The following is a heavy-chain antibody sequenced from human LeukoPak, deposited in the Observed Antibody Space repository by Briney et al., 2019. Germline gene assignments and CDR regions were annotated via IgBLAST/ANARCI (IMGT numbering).Heavy chain of an antibody. CDR1: GGTFSSYA. V-gene: IGHV1-69*13. CDR3: ARDMDAADPLYCSGGSCYAANWFDP. J-gene: IGHJ5*02. D-gene: IGHD2-15*01. Sequence: GASVKVSCKASGGTFSSYAISWVRQAPGQGLEWMGGIIPIFGTANYAQKFQGRVTITADESTSTAYMELSSLRSEDTAVYYCARDMDAADPLYCSGGSCYAANWFDPWGQGTLVTVSS. CDR2: IIPIFGTA.